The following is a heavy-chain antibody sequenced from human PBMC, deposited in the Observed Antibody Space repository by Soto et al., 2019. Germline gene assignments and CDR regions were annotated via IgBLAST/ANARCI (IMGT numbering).Heavy chain of an antibody. CDR1: GESFGAYY. V-gene: IGHV4-34*01. D-gene: IGHD4-17*01. CDR3: ARGFSNSVTTRFDS. Sequence: VHLQQWGAGLLRPSETLSLTCTVSGESFGAYYWSWIRQSPGKGLEWIGEVDHSGDTKYNPSLKRRVTISEAPSKNQFSLRMTSMTAADTGVYYCARGFSNSVTTRFDSWGQGTLVTVSS. J-gene: IGHJ4*02. CDR2: VDHSGDT.